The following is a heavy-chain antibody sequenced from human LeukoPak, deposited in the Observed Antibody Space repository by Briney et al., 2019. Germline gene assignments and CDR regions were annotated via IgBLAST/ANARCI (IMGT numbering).Heavy chain of an antibody. Sequence: SETLSLTCTVSGGSISSYYWSWIRQPPGKGLEWIGYIYYSGSTNYNPSLKSRVTISVDTSKNQFSLKLSSVTAADTAIYYCARQSRYSSGWYNVGTSFDYWGQGTLVTVSS. CDR1: GGSISSYY. CDR2: IYYSGST. V-gene: IGHV4-59*08. J-gene: IGHJ4*02. CDR3: ARQSRYSSGWYNVGTSFDY. D-gene: IGHD6-19*01.